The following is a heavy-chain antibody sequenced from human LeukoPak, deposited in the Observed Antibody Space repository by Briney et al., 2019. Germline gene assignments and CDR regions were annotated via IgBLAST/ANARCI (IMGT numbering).Heavy chain of an antibody. Sequence: GGSLRLSCAASGSTFSSYAMHWVRQAPGKGLEYVSAISSNGGSTYYANSVKGRFTISRDNSKNTLYLQMGSLRADDMAVYYCARVHGGPADYWGQGTLVTVSS. J-gene: IGHJ4*02. CDR3: ARVHGGPADY. V-gene: IGHV3-64*01. CDR1: GSTFSSYA. D-gene: IGHD4-23*01. CDR2: ISSNGGST.